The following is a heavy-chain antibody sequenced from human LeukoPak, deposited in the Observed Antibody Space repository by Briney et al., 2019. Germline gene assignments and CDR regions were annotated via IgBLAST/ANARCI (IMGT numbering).Heavy chain of an antibody. J-gene: IGHJ5*02. Sequence: KASETLSLTCTVSGGSISSYYWSWIRQPPGKGLEWIGYIYYSGSTNYNPSLKSRVTISVDTSKNQFSLKLSSVTAADTAVYYCARGPRFDWTHNWFDPWGQGTLVTVSS. CDR1: GGSISSYY. CDR3: ARGPRFDWTHNWFDP. CDR2: IYYSGST. V-gene: IGHV4-59*01. D-gene: IGHD3-9*01.